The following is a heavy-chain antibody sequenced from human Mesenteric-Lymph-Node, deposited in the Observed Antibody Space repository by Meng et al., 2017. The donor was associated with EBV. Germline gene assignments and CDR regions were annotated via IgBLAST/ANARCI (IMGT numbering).Heavy chain of an antibody. CDR2: LYYIGCT. V-gene: IGHV4-59*01. J-gene: IGHJ4*02. Sequence: QHRDSAHALGSHSETLSPRCTISDGSISSYYWRWIRQPPGQALECIGYLYYIGCTNYNPSLKSRVTMSVDASKNQFSLELSSVTAADTAIYYCASLTRGSYYAYFDYWGQGTLVTVSS. CDR3: ASLTRGSYYAYFDY. D-gene: IGHD1-26*01. CDR1: DGSISSYY.